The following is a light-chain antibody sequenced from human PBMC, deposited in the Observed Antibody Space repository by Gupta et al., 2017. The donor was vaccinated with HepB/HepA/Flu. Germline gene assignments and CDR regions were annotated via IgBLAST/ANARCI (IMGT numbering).Light chain of an antibody. CDR1: QSISSY. CDR3: LQSYNTPLS. Sequence: DIQMTQSPSSLSASVGDRVIITCRASQSISSYLNWYQQKPGKAPNLLIYATSSLQSGVPSRFSGSGAGRDFTLTITSLQPEDFATYYCLQSYNTPLSFGGGTNLQIK. CDR2: ATS. J-gene: IGKJ4*01. V-gene: IGKV1-39*01.